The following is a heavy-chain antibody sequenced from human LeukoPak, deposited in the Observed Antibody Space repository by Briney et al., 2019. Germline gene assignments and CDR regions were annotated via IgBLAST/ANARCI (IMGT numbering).Heavy chain of an antibody. V-gene: IGHV4-39*07. CDR3: ARDRPGITMVRGVLIDY. Sequence: SETLSLTCTVSGGSFSSSSYYWGWIRQPPGKGLEWIGSIYYSGSTYYNPSLKSRVTISVDTSKNQFSLKLSSVTAADTAVYYCARDRPGITMVRGVLIDYWGQGTLVTVSS. CDR1: GGSFSSSSYY. J-gene: IGHJ4*02. CDR2: IYYSGST. D-gene: IGHD3-10*01.